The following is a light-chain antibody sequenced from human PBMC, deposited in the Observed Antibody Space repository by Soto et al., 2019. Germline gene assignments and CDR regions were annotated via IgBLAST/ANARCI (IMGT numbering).Light chain of an antibody. CDR3: QQYNNWPPGT. Sequence: EIILTQSPATLSVSPGERATLSCRASQSVNSNLAWYQQKPGQAPRLLIYGASTRATGIPVRFSGSGSGTEFTLTISSLQSEDFVIYYCQQYNNWPPGTFGQGTKVEIK. CDR2: GAS. CDR1: QSVNSN. V-gene: IGKV3-15*01. J-gene: IGKJ1*01.